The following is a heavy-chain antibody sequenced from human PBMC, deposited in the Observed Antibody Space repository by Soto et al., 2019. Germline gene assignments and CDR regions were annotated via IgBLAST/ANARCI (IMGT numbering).Heavy chain of an antibody. CDR1: GGTFSSYA. V-gene: IGHV1-69*13. CDR2: IIPIFGTA. D-gene: IGHD3-22*01. J-gene: IGHJ3*02. Sequence: GASVKVSCKASGGTFSSYAISWVRQAPGQGLEWMGGIIPIFGTANYAQKFQGRVTITADESTSTAYMELSSLRSEDTAVYYCAVYYYDSSGPLHHDAFDIWGQGTMVTVSS. CDR3: AVYYYDSSGPLHHDAFDI.